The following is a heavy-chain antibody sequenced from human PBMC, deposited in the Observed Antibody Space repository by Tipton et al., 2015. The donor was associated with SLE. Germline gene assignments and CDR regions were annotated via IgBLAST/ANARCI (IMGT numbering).Heavy chain of an antibody. J-gene: IGHJ2*01. CDR1: GGSFSGYF. V-gene: IGHV4-34*11. CDR3: ARRVPHRYYFDL. CDR2: IFYTGSV. Sequence: TLSLTCVVYGGSFSGYFWSWIRQPPGKGLEWIGSIFYTGSVHDNPSLTSRVTMSLDTSKSQFSLRLTSVSAADTAMYFCARRVPHRYYFDLWGRGTLVTVSS. D-gene: IGHD1-26*01.